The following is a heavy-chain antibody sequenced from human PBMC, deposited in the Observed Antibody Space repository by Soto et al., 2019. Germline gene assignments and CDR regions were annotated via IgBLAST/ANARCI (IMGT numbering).Heavy chain of an antibody. CDR2: IYHNGST. CDR3: ARARGALFGGVIRNWFHP. Sequence: PWDTLSLTCAVSGDSITNANWRSWVRQSPRKGLEWLGEIYHNGSTNYNPSLKSRAAISVDKATNQYSLQLTAVTAPDTAVYCCARARGALFGGVIRNWFHPWRQGTRVTVSS. J-gene: IGHJ5*02. CDR1: GDSITNANW. D-gene: IGHD3-16*01. V-gene: IGHV4-4*01.